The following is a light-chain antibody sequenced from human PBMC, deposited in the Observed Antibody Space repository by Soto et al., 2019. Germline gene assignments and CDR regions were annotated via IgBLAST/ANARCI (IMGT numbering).Light chain of an antibody. CDR2: WAS. Sequence: DAVMTQSPDSLAVSLGERATINCKSSQSVSYSSNNKNYLAWYQQKPGLPPKVLIYWASTRASGVPDRFSGSGSGTDFTLTISSLQAEDVAVYYCQQYYSIRRTFGQGTKVEIK. V-gene: IGKV4-1*01. J-gene: IGKJ1*01. CDR3: QQYYSIRRT. CDR1: QSVSYSSNNKNY.